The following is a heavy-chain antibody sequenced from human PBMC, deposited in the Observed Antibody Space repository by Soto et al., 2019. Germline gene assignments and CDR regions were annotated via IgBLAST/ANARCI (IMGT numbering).Heavy chain of an antibody. D-gene: IGHD2-2*01. V-gene: IGHV1-46*01. CDR2: INPSGGST. CDR1: GYTFTSYY. Sequence: GASVKVSCKASGYTFTSYYMHWVRQAPGQGLEWMGIINPSGGSTSYAQKFQGRVTMTRDTSTSTVYMELSSLRSEDTAVYYCARDSRTWVDIVVVPAATGYWFDPWGQGTLVTVSS. J-gene: IGHJ5*02. CDR3: ARDSRTWVDIVVVPAATGYWFDP.